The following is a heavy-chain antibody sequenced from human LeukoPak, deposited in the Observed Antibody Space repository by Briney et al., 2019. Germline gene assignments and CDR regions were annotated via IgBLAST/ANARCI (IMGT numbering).Heavy chain of an antibody. J-gene: IGHJ4*02. D-gene: IGHD7-27*01. Sequence: ASVKVSCKASGYTFTSYDFNWVRQATGQRPEWMGWMSPNSGDTGYAQKFQGRVTMTRNTSISTAYMELSSLRSDDTAVYYCARGPPNWGYDYWGPGTLVTVSS. CDR3: ARGPPNWGYDY. V-gene: IGHV1-8*01. CDR2: MSPNSGDT. CDR1: GYTFTSYD.